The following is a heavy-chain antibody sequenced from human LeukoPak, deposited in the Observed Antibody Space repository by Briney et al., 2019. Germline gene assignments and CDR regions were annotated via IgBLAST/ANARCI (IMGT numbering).Heavy chain of an antibody. V-gene: IGHV4-61*01. CDR3: ARGPPDRADI. CDR1: GGSVSSGSYY. CDR2: IYNSGTT. J-gene: IGHJ3*02. D-gene: IGHD3-16*02. Sequence: SETLSLTCTVSGGSVSSGSYYWSWLRQSPGRGLEWIGYIYNSGTTNYNTSLASRVTISLDTSKNQFSLRLSSVSAVDTAVYYCARGPPDRADIWGQGTMVTVSS.